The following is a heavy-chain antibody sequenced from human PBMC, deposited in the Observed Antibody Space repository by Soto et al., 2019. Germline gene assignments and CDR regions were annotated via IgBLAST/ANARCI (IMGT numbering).Heavy chain of an antibody. V-gene: IGHV1-24*01. Sequence: ASVKVSCKVSGYTLTELSMHCVRQAPGKGLEWMGGFDPEDGETIYAQKFQGRVTMTEDTSTDTAYMELSSLRSEDTAVYYCATDRSGSYYGVPNYWGQGTLVTVSS. CDR1: GYTLTELS. CDR3: ATDRSGSYYGVPNY. CDR2: FDPEDGET. D-gene: IGHD1-26*01. J-gene: IGHJ4*02.